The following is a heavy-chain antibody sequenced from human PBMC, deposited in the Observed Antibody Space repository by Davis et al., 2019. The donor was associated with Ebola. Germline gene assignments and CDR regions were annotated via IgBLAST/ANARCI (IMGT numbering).Heavy chain of an antibody. Sequence: ASVKVSCKASGYTFTGYYIHWVRQAPGQGLEWMGVINPSAGYTNHAQKFQGRVTITRDTSTSTVYMEVRRLKSDDTAVYYCARDGPDYYGLDVWGQGTAVTVSS. J-gene: IGHJ6*02. CDR2: INPSAGYT. CDR3: ARDGPDYYGLDV. CDR1: GYTFTGYY. V-gene: IGHV1-46*01.